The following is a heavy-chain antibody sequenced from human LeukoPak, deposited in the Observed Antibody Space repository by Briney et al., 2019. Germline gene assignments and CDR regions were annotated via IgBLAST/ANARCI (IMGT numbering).Heavy chain of an antibody. CDR3: ARGRNYYGSGSYLDLDY. CDR2: IYHSGST. D-gene: IGHD3-10*01. J-gene: IGHJ4*02. V-gene: IGHV4-30-2*01. Sequence: SETLSLTCAVSGGSISSGGYSWSWIRQPPGKGLEWIGYIYHSGSTYYNPSLKGRVTISVDRSKNQFSLKLSSVTAADTAVYYCARGRNYYGSGSYLDLDYWGQGTLVTVSS. CDR1: GGSISSGGYS.